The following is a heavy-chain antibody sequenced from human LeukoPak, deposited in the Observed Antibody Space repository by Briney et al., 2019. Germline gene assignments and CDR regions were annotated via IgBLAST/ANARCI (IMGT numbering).Heavy chain of an antibody. CDR3: ARGLSSLRFIYDF. CDR1: GGSISSSSYY. CDR2: IYYSGST. J-gene: IGHJ4*02. Sequence: SETLSLTCTVSGGSISSSSYYWGWIRQPPGKGLEWIGSIYYSGSTYYNPSLKSRVTISVDTSENQFSLKLSSVTAADTAVYYCARGLSSLRFIYDFWGQGTLVTVSS. V-gene: IGHV4-39*01. D-gene: IGHD5/OR15-5a*01.